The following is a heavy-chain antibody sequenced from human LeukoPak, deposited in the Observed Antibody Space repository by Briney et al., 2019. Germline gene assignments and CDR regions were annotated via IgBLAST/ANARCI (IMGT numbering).Heavy chain of an antibody. J-gene: IGHJ4*02. Sequence: ASVKVSCKASGYTFINYYIHWVRQAPGQGLEWMGIINPSGGSTSYAQKFQGRVTVTADESTSTAYMELSSLRSEDTAVYYCGTTNYGSGSYIDYWGQGTLVTVSS. CDR3: GTTNYGSGSYIDY. CDR2: INPSGGST. CDR1: GYTFINYY. D-gene: IGHD3-10*01. V-gene: IGHV1-46*03.